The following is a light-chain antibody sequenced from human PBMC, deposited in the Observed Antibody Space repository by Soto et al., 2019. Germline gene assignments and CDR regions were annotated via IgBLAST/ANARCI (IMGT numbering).Light chain of an antibody. V-gene: IGLV2-23*01. CDR1: SSYFGSYKF. CDR2: ETS. Sequence: QSALTQPASVSGSPGQSVTISCTGTSSYFGSYKFVSWYQHHPGKVPKVIIYETSKRPSGVSDRFSGSKSGNTASLTISGLQAEDEADYYCFSFTSTNTHVFGSGTKVTVL. CDR3: FSFTSTNTHV. J-gene: IGLJ1*01.